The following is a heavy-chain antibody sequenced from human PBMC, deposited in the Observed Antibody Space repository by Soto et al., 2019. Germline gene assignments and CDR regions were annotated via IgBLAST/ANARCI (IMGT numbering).Heavy chain of an antibody. J-gene: IGHJ3*02. Sequence: GGSLSLSCAASGFTFSRYSMHWVRQPPGKGLEWVSAISSGGDNTHYADSVKGRFTITRDNSKNMLYLEMNSLTVEDTAVYYCVRRAQYFDGTGFHAFDIWGQGTRVTVSS. CDR1: GFTFSRYS. V-gene: IGHV3-23*01. D-gene: IGHD3-22*01. CDR3: VRRAQYFDGTGFHAFDI. CDR2: ISSGGDNT.